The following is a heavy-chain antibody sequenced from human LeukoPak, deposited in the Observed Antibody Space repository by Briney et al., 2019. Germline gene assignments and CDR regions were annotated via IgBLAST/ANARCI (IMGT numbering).Heavy chain of an antibody. CDR1: GFTFSSYS. D-gene: IGHD3-3*01. CDR3: AKGKYNFWSGSNYYYMDV. Sequence: GGSLRLSCAASGFTFSSYSMNWVRQAPGKGLEWVSSISSSSSYIYYADSVKGRFTISRDNSKNTLYLQMNSLRAEDTAVYYCAKGKYNFWSGSNYYYMDVWGKGTTVTVSS. CDR2: ISSSSSYI. J-gene: IGHJ6*03. V-gene: IGHV3-21*04.